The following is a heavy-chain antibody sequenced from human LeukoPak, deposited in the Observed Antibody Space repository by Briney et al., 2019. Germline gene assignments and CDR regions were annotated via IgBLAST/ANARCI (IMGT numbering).Heavy chain of an antibody. D-gene: IGHD2-2*01. CDR3: AKAPSSGYCSSTSCYYDY. Sequence: GGSLRLSCAASGFTFSSYAMSWVRQAPGKGLEWVTAISDNGGSTYYADSVKGRFTISRDNSKNTLYLQMNSLRGDDTAMYHCAKAPSSGYCSSTSCYYDYWGQGTLVTVSS. J-gene: IGHJ4*02. V-gene: IGHV3-23*01. CDR1: GFTFSSYA. CDR2: ISDNGGST.